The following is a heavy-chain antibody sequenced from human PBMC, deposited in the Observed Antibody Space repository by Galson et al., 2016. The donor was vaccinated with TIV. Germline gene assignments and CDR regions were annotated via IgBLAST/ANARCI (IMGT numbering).Heavy chain of an antibody. CDR3: ARARGSIVGGTDYFDY. Sequence: SLRLSCAASGFPFSDYYMTWVRQAPGKGLEWVSYISAKSSYTKYADSVKGRFTISRDNAKNSLFLQTNSLRAEDTAVYYCARARGSIVGGTDYFDYWGQGTLVTVSS. V-gene: IGHV3-11*06. D-gene: IGHD1-26*01. J-gene: IGHJ4*02. CDR1: GFPFSDYY. CDR2: ISAKSSYT.